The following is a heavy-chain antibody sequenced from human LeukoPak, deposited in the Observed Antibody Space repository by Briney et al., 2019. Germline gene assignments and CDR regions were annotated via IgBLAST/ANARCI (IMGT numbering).Heavy chain of an antibody. CDR1: GLTVSSSY. CDR2: IYSDGTT. V-gene: IGHV3-66*01. Sequence: PGGSLRLSCAASGLTVSSSYMSWVRQAPGKGLEWVSVIYSDGTTYYADSVKGRFTISRDNSKNTLYLQMNILRAEDTAVYYCARDLITVTGGGWGQGTLVTVSS. D-gene: IGHD4-17*01. J-gene: IGHJ4*02. CDR3: ARDLITVTGGG.